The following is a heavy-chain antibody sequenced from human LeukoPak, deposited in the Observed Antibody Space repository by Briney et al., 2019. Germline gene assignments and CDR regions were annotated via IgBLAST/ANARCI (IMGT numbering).Heavy chain of an antibody. D-gene: IGHD6-19*01. J-gene: IGHJ6*02. Sequence: GGSLRLSCAASGFTFSSYWMSWVRQAPGKGLEWVANIKQDGSEKYYVDSVKGRFTISRDNAKDSLYLQMNSLRAEDTAVYYCARDPYSSGWPSYYYYGMDVWGQGTTVTVSS. CDR1: GFTFSSYW. CDR3: ARDPYSSGWPSYYYYGMDV. V-gene: IGHV3-7*01. CDR2: IKQDGSEK.